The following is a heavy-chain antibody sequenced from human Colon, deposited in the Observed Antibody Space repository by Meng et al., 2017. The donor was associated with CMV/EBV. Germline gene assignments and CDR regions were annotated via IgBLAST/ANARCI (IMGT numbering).Heavy chain of an antibody. V-gene: IGHV4-4*02. D-gene: IGHD3-3*01. CDR3: ARRRYYDFWSGYPLDNWFDP. CDR2: IYHSGST. Sequence: GSLRLSCAVSGGSISSSNWWSRVRQPPGKGLEWIGEIYHSGSTNYNPSLKSRVTISVDKSKNQFSLKLSSVTAADTAVYYCARRRYYDFWSGYPLDNWFDPWGQGTLVTVSS. CDR1: GGSISSSNW. J-gene: IGHJ5*02.